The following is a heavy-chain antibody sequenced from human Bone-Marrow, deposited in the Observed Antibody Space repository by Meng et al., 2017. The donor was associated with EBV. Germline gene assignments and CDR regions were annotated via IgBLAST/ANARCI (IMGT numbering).Heavy chain of an antibody. J-gene: IGHJ4*02. V-gene: IGHV3-21*01. CDR1: GFNFSSYS. Sequence: EVQLVESGGGLVKPGGSPRLSCAASGFNFSSYSMNWVRQAPGKGLEWVSSISSSSSYINYADSVKGRFTISRDNAKNSLYLQMNSLRAEDTAVYYCARGGSSFYDYWGQGTLFTVSS. CDR2: ISSSSSYI. D-gene: IGHD6-6*01. CDR3: ARGGSSFYDY.